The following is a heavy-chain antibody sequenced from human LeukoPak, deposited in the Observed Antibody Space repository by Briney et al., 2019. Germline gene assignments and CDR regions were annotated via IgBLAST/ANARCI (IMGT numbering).Heavy chain of an antibody. CDR2: SYYSGST. Sequence: PSETLSLTCTVSGVSISSYYWSRIRQPPGKGLEWIGYSYYSGSTNYSPSLKSRVTISVDTSKNQFSLKLSSVTAADTAVYYCARDVYKYDSSGSRAFDIWGQGTMVTVSS. V-gene: IGHV4-59*01. CDR1: GVSISSYY. CDR3: ARDVYKYDSSGSRAFDI. J-gene: IGHJ3*02. D-gene: IGHD3-22*01.